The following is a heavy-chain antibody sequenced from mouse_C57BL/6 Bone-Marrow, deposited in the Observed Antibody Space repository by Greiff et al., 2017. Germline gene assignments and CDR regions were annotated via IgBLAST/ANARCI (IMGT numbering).Heavy chain of an antibody. CDR3: ARRDYYGSSSAWFAY. CDR1: GYAFSSSW. V-gene: IGHV1-82*01. Sequence: VQLQQSGPELVKPGASVKISCKASGYAFSSSWMNWVKQRPGKGLEWIGRIYPGAGDTNYNGKFKGKATLTADKSSSTAYMQLSSLTSEDSAVYFCARRDYYGSSSAWFAYWGQGTLVTVSA. J-gene: IGHJ3*01. D-gene: IGHD1-1*01. CDR2: IYPGAGDT.